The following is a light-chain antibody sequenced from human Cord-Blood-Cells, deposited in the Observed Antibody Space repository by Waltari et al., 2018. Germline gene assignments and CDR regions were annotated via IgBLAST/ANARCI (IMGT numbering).Light chain of an antibody. CDR1: ILDVGSYNI. CDR3: CSYAGSSIYWG. CDR2: EGI. J-gene: IGLJ3*02. V-gene: IGLV2-23*01. Sequence: QSALTQPPSVSASPGPPITLPCTGTILDVGSYNISSFYPQHPGKAPRLMSYEGIRRPSGFSNRVSGSKSGNTASLTISGLQAEDEADYYCCSYAGSSIYWGFGGGTKLTVL.